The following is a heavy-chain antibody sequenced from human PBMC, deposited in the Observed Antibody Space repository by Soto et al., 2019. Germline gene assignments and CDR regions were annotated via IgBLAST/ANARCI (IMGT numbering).Heavy chain of an antibody. CDR1: GFTFSSYA. D-gene: IGHD3-3*01. Sequence: EVQMLESGGGLVQPGGSLRLSCAASGFTFSSYAMNWVRQAPGKGLEWVAEVSGSGTITYYAPSVKGRFTISSDSSKYTFYLQMYSLRAEDTAIYYCAKSLSRLLSFGDCNYWGQGALVTVSS. V-gene: IGHV3-23*01. J-gene: IGHJ4*02. CDR3: AKSLSRLLSFGDCNY. CDR2: VSGSGTIT.